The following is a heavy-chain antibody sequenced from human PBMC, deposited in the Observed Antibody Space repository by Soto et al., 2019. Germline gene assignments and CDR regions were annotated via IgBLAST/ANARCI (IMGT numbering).Heavy chain of an antibody. CDR1: GGPFNAYY. CDR3: ASRQAQGLNY. V-gene: IGHV4-34*01. J-gene: IGHJ4*02. CDR2: ITPGGVT. Sequence: QLHQWGAGLLTPSETLSLTCGAYGGPFNAYYWNWVRQPPGKGLEGIGQITPGGVTNYNPSLKSRFTMSIDTSSNVFSLRLTSVTAADTAVYFCASRQAQGLNYWGQGTLVTVSS.